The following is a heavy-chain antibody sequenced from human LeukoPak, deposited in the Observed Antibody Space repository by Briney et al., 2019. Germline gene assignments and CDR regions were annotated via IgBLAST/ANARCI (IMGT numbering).Heavy chain of an antibody. J-gene: IGHJ4*02. V-gene: IGHV4-38-2*02. CDR2: ISVSGGS. CDR3: ANYGVVLATYGSPSPFVY. D-gene: IGHD3-16*01. Sequence: SETLSLTCTVSGSSMSSDYYWGLSRPPPQKRRGSSGSISVSGGSYYTPSLKSRVVISVDPSKTQFYLTVTSVTAADTAVYYCANYGVVLATYGSPSPFVYWGQGTLVTVSS. CDR1: GSSMSSDYY.